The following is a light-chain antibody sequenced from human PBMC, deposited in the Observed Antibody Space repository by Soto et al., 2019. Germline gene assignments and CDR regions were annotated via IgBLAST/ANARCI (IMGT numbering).Light chain of an antibody. J-gene: IGKJ5*01. CDR1: QSISSY. Sequence: VVLTQSHATLSLSPGERATLSCRASQSISSYLAWYQQKPGQAPRLLIYDTSIRASGIPARFSGSGSGTDFTLTISSLDPEDFAVYYCQQRSNRPLTFGQGTRLAIK. CDR2: DTS. CDR3: QQRSNRPLT. V-gene: IGKV3-11*01.